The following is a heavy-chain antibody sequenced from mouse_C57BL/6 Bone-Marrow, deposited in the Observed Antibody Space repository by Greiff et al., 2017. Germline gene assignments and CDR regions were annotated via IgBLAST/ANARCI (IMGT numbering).Heavy chain of an antibody. D-gene: IGHD2-5*01. CDR2: IDPENGDT. Sequence: EVQLQQSGAELVRPGASVKLSCTASGFNIKDDYMHWVKQRPEQGLEWIGWIDPENGDTEYASKFQGKATITAETSSNTAYLQLSSLTSEDTAVYYCTTTYYSKNYWGQGTTLTVSS. CDR3: TTTYYSKNY. V-gene: IGHV14-4*01. J-gene: IGHJ2*01. CDR1: GFNIKDDY.